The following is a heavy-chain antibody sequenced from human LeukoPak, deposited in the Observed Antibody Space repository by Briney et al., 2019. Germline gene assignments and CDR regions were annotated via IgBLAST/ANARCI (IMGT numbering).Heavy chain of an antibody. CDR1: GGSFSGYY. D-gene: IGHD2-2*01. CDR2: INHSGST. Sequence: PSETLSLTCAVYGGSFSGYYWSWIRQPPGKGLEWIGEINHSGSTNYNPSLKSRVTISVDTSKNQFSLKLSSVTAADTAVYYCARRYQPYYYYGMDVWGQGTTVTVSS. V-gene: IGHV4-34*01. J-gene: IGHJ6*02. CDR3: ARRYQPYYYYGMDV.